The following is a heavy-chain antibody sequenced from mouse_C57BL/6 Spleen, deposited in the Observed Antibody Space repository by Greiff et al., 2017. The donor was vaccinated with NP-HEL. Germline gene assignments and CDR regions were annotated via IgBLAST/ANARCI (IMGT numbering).Heavy chain of an antibody. V-gene: IGHV5-4*03. Sequence: EVQLVESGGGLVKPGGSLKLSCAASGFTFSSCAMSWVRQTPEKRLEWVATISDGGSYTYYPDNVKGRFTISRDNAKNNLYLQMSHLKSEDTAMYYCARRSSRYYFDYWGQGTTLTVSS. J-gene: IGHJ2*01. CDR2: ISDGGSYT. CDR1: GFTFSSCA. D-gene: IGHD1-1*01. CDR3: ARRSSRYYFDY.